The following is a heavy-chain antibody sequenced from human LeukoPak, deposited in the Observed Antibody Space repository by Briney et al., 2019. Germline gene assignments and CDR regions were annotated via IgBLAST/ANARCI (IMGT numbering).Heavy chain of an antibody. CDR3: ARMDSYYGSGMDV. V-gene: IGHV4-59*08. CDR1: GGSISSYY. J-gene: IGHJ6*02. D-gene: IGHD3-10*01. Sequence: PSETLSLTCTVSGGSISSYYWSWIRQPPGKGLEWIAYIYYSGSTSYNPSLKSRVTISVHTSKNQFSLNLSSVTAADTAVYYCARMDSYYGSGMDVWGQGTTVTVSS. CDR2: IYYSGST.